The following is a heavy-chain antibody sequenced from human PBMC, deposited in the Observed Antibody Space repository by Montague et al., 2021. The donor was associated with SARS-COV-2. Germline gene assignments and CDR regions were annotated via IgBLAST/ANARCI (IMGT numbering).Heavy chain of an antibody. CDR1: GGSFLCYY. Sequence: SETLSLTCAVYGGSFLCYYWSWIRQPPGKGVSLIGEINHSGSTKYNRALKSRVTISVDTSKNPLSLKLSSVTAADTAVYYCARGTKRVFTDDYDSSGYASDYWGQGTLVTVSS. CDR2: INHSGST. V-gene: IGHV4-34*01. D-gene: IGHD3-22*01. CDR3: ARGTKRVFTDDYDSSGYASDY. J-gene: IGHJ4*02.